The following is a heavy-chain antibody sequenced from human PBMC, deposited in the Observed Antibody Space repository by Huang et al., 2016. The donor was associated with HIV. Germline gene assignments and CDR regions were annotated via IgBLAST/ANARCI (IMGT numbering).Heavy chain of an antibody. CDR3: ARNLKEWLPGGAFDI. D-gene: IGHD5-12*01. CDR1: GYTFVGHY. J-gene: IGHJ3*02. Sequence: QVQLVQSGAEVKKPGASVKVSCKASGYTFVGHYIQWIRQAPGQGFEWMGWIKPDSGGTTCGQNFEGRVTMTIDTSISTAYMVLNSLKSDDTAIYYCARNLKEWLPGGAFDIWGQGTVVSVSS. CDR2: IKPDSGGT. V-gene: IGHV1-2*02.